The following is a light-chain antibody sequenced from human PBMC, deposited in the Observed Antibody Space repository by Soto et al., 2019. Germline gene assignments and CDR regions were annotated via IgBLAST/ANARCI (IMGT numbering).Light chain of an antibody. CDR2: DIS. V-gene: IGLV2-14*01. J-gene: IGLJ2*01. CDR1: SSDVGGYNY. CDR3: SSYTSSSTVV. Sequence: QSALTQPASVAGSPGQSITISCTGTSSDVGGYNYVSWYQQHPGKAPQHMIYDISNRPSGVSNRFSGSKSGNTASLTISGIQADDEADYYCSSYTSSSTVVFGGGTKLTVL.